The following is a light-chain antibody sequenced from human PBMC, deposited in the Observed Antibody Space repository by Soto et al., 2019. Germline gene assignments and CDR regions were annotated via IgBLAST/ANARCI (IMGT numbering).Light chain of an antibody. CDR3: SSYTSSSTLEV. V-gene: IGLV2-14*01. CDR1: SIDVGGYNY. J-gene: IGLJ1*01. Sequence: QSVLTQPASVSGSPGQSITISCTGTSIDVGGYNYVSWYQQHPGKAPKLMIYDVSNRPSGVSNRFSGSKSGNTASLTISGLQAEDEADYYCSSYTSSSTLEVFGTGTKANVL. CDR2: DVS.